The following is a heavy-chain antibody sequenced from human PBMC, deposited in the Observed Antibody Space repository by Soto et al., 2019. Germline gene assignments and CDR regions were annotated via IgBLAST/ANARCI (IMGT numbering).Heavy chain of an antibody. CDR1: GFSLITSGVG. CDR2: IYWDDDK. Sequence: QITLKEAGPTLVKPTQTLTLTCSFSGFSLITSGVGVGWIRQPPGKALEWLALIYWDDDKGYNTSLKSRLTITKEPSKNQVVLTMTNMDPADTATYYCAHTMAPRIFDYWGQGILVTVSS. J-gene: IGHJ4*02. V-gene: IGHV2-5*02. CDR3: AHTMAPRIFDY.